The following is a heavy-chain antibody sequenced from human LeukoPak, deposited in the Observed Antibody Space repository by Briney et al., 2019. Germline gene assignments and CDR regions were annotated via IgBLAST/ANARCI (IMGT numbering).Heavy chain of an antibody. D-gene: IGHD2-2*01. CDR1: GYTFTSYA. CDR3: ARETSLLYQLPYYGMDV. Sequence: GASVKVSCKASGYTFTSYAMNWVRQAPGQGLEWMGWINTNTGNPTYAQGFTGRFVFSLDTSVSTAYLQISSLKAEDTAVYYCARETSLLYQLPYYGMDVWGQGTTVTVSS. V-gene: IGHV7-4-1*02. J-gene: IGHJ6*02. CDR2: INTNTGNP.